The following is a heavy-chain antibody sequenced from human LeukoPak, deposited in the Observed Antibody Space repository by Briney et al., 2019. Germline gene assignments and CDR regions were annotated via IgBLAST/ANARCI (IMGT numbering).Heavy chain of an antibody. Sequence: SSETLSLTCSVSGDSISNSRYYWGCIRQPPGKGLEWIGSIYYSGSTYYNPSLKSRVTISVDKSKNQFSLKLSSVTAADTAVYYCARDGYYDSSVTGTGDYWGQGTLVTVSS. CDR3: ARDGYYDSSVTGTGDY. CDR1: GDSISNSRYY. J-gene: IGHJ4*02. V-gene: IGHV4-39*02. D-gene: IGHD3-22*01. CDR2: IYYSGST.